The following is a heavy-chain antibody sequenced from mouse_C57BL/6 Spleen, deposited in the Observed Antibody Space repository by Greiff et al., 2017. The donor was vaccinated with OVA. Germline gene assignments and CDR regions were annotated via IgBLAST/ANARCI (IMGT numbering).Heavy chain of an antibody. CDR2: INPGSGGT. Sequence: VQLQQSGAELVRPGTSVKVSCKASGYAFTNYLIEWVKQRPGQGLEWIGVINPGSGGTNYNEKFKGKATLTADKSSSTAYMQLSSLTSEDSAVYFCARRERLLGYWYFDVWGTGTTVTVSS. CDR1: GYAFTNYL. CDR3: ARRERLLGYWYFDV. J-gene: IGHJ1*03. V-gene: IGHV1-54*01. D-gene: IGHD1-1*01.